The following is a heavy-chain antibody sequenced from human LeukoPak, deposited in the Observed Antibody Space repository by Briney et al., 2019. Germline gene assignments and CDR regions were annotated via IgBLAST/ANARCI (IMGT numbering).Heavy chain of an antibody. CDR2: ISAYNGNT. CDR3: ARDRGYSGYDGLDFDY. D-gene: IGHD5-12*01. Sequence: ASVKVSCKASGYTFTSYGISWVRQAPGQGLEWMGWISAYNGNTNYAQKLQGRVTMTTDTSTSTAYMELRSLRSDDTAVYYCARDRGYSGYDGLDFDYWGQGTLVTVSS. V-gene: IGHV1-18*01. J-gene: IGHJ4*02. CDR1: GYTFTSYG.